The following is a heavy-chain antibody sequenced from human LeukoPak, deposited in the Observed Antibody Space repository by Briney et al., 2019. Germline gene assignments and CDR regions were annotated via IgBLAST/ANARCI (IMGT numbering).Heavy chain of an antibody. V-gene: IGHV4-34*01. D-gene: IGHD5-18*01. CDR2: INHSGST. J-gene: IGHJ6*03. Sequence: PSETLSLTCAVYGGSFSGYYWSWIRQPPGKGLEWIGEINHSGSTNYNPSLKSRVTISVDTSKNQFSLKLSSVTAADTAVYYCARRPGYSYGSYYYYYYMDVWGKGTTVTISS. CDR3: ARRPGYSYGSYYYYYYMDV. CDR1: GGSFSGYY.